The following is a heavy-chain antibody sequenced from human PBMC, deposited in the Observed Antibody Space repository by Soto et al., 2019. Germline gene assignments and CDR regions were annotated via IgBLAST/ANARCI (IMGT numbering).Heavy chain of an antibody. CDR2: ISYDGSNK. CDR1: GFTFSSYG. Sequence: QVQLVESGGGVVQPGRSLRLSCAASGFTFSSYGMHWVRQAPGKGLEWVAVISYDGSNKYYADSVKGRFTISRDNSKNTLYLQMNSLRAEETAVYYWAKDKVPVVVTAPFDYWGQGTLVTVSS. J-gene: IGHJ4*02. CDR3: AKDKVPVVVTAPFDY. D-gene: IGHD2-21*02. V-gene: IGHV3-30*18.